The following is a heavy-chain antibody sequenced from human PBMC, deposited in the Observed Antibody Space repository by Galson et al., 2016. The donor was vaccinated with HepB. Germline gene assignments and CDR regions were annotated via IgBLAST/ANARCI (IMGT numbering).Heavy chain of an antibody. V-gene: IGHV4-39*01. D-gene: IGHD3-22*01. J-gene: IGHJ3*02. Sequence: SETLSLTCTVSGGSISSSSYYWGWIRQPPGKGLEWIGSIYYSGSTYYNPSLKSRVTISVDTSKNQFSLKLSSVTAADTAVYYCARRDPRRLLYHSSGKGAFEIWGQGTMVTVSS. CDR2: IYYSGST. CDR3: ARRDPRRLLYHSSGKGAFEI. CDR1: GGSISSSSYY.